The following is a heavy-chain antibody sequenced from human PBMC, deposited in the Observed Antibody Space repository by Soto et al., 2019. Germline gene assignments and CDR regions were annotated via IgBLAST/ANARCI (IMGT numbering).Heavy chain of an antibody. J-gene: IGHJ4*01. CDR3: ARGGYYYENSGQNAYDY. CDR1: GGSINSAGHS. CDR2: IYSGGST. D-gene: IGHD3-22*01. Sequence: GGSINSAGHSWGWVRQSPGKGLEWIGYIYSGGSTYYNPSLKSRATISGDTSQHQFSLKLSSVTAADTAVYYCARGGYYYENSGQNAYDYWGQGILVTVSS. V-gene: IGHV4-31*02.